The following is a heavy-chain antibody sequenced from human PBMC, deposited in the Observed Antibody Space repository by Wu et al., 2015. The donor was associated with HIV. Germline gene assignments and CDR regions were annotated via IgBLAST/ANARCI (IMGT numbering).Heavy chain of an antibody. V-gene: IGHV1-2*02. CDR2: INPNSGGSGGT. D-gene: IGHD3-22*01. CDR1: GYTFTGYY. CDR3: ASRYDSIKYGMDV. J-gene: IGHJ6*02. Sequence: QVQLVQSGAEVKKPGASVKVSCKASGYTFTGYYMHWVRQAPGQGLEWMGWINPNSGGSGGTNYAQKFQGRVTMTRDTSISTAYMELSRLRSADTAVYYCASRYDSIKYGMDVVGPRDHGHRLL.